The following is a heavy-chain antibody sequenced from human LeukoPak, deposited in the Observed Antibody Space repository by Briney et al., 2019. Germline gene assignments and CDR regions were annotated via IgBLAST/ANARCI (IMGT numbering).Heavy chain of an antibody. D-gene: IGHD3-10*01. V-gene: IGHV3-23*01. J-gene: IGHJ4*02. Sequence: PGGSLRLSCAASGLTFSSYAMSWVRQAPGKGLEWVSAISGSGGSTYYADSVKGRFTISRDNSKNTLYLQMNSLRAEDTAVYYCAKDYYGSGSYDYYFDYWGQGTLVTVSS. CDR2: ISGSGGST. CDR1: GLTFSSYA. CDR3: AKDYYGSGSYDYYFDY.